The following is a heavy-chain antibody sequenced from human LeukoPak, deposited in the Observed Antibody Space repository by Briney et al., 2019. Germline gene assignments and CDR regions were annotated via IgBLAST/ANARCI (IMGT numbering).Heavy chain of an antibody. V-gene: IGHV1-69*06. D-gene: IGHD3-10*01. Sequence: ASVKVSCKASGGTFSSYAISWVRQAPGQGLEWMGGIIPIFGTANYAQKFQGRVTITADKSTSTAYMELSSLRSEDTAVYYCARPGVIVSGSYSAFDYWGQGTLVTVSS. CDR3: ARPGVIVSGSYSAFDY. CDR1: GGTFSSYA. CDR2: IIPIFGTA. J-gene: IGHJ4*02.